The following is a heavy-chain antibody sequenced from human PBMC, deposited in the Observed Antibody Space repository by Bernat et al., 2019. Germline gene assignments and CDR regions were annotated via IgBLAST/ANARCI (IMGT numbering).Heavy chain of an antibody. CDR2: IYSDDNT. J-gene: IGHJ4*02. CDR1: GFTVSSDY. CDR3: VITEGLY. Sequence: EVRLVESGGGLIQPGGSLRLSCAASGFTVSSDYMSWVRQAPGKGLEWVSVIYSDDNTYYADSVKGRFTISRDNSKNTLYLQMNSLRVEDTAVYYCVITEGLYWGQGALVTVSS. V-gene: IGHV3-53*01.